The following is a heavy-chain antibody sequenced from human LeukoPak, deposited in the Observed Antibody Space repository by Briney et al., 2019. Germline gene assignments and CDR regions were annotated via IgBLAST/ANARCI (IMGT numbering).Heavy chain of an antibody. V-gene: IGHV4-59*08. Sequence: PSETLSLTCTVSGGSISSYYWSWIRQPPGKGLEWIGYIYYSGSTNYNPSLKSRVTISVDTSKNQFSLKLSSVTAADTAVYYCASPRSSTIDDAFDIWGQGTMVTVSS. CDR3: ASPRSSTIDDAFDI. CDR1: GGSISSYY. J-gene: IGHJ3*02. CDR2: IYYSGST. D-gene: IGHD2-2*01.